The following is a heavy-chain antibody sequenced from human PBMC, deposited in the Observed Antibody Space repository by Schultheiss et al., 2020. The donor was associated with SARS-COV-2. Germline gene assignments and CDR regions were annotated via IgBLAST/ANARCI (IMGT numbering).Heavy chain of an antibody. CDR2: ISSSSSTI. Sequence: GESLKISCAASGFTFSSYSMNWVRQAPGKGLEWVSYISSSSSTIYYADSVKGRFTISRDNSKNTLYLQMNSLRAEDTAVYYCAREPGVVVPAAHGAFDIWGQGTMVTVSS. J-gene: IGHJ3*02. V-gene: IGHV3-48*01. CDR3: AREPGVVVPAAHGAFDI. CDR1: GFTFSSYS. D-gene: IGHD2-2*01.